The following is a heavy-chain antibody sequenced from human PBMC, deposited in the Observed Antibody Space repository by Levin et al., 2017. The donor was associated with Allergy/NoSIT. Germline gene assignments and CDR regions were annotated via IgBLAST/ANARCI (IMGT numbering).Heavy chain of an antibody. D-gene: IGHD1-26*01. CDR1: GFTFSSYS. CDR3: ARRREDRDSGSYSDY. J-gene: IGHJ4*02. Sequence: KSGESLKISCAASGFTFSSYSMNWVRQAPGKGLEWVSSISSSSSYIYYADSVKGRFTISRDNAKNSLYLQMNSLRAEDTAVYYCARRREDRDSGSYSDYWGQGTLVTVSS. CDR2: ISSSSSYI. V-gene: IGHV3-21*01.